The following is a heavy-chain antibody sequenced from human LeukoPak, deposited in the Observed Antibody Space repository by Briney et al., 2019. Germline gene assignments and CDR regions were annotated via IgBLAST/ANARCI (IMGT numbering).Heavy chain of an antibody. CDR1: GYSFVLYG. Sequence: APVKVSCKASGYSFVLYGISWVRQAPGQGPEWMGWISTYNGNAKYAEKFQGRVTMTTDTPTSTAYMELRSLRSGDTAVYYCARDEDYGIFVNVDYWGQGTLVTVSS. CDR3: ARDEDYGIFVNVDY. V-gene: IGHV1-18*01. CDR2: ISTYNGNA. J-gene: IGHJ4*02. D-gene: IGHD4-17*01.